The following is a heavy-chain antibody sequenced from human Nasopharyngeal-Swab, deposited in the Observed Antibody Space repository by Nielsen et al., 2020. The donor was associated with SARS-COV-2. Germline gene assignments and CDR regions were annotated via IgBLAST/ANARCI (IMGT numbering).Heavy chain of an antibody. CDR2: ISGSGGST. V-gene: IGHV3-23*01. CDR1: GFTFSSYA. Sequence: GGPLRLSCAASGFTFSSYAMSWVRQAPGKGLEWVSAISGSGGSTYYADSVKGRFTISRDNSKNTLYLQMNSLRAEDTAVYYCAKGGSAEWLAFSYYGMDVWGQGTTVTVSS. CDR3: AKGGSAEWLAFSYYGMDV. J-gene: IGHJ6*02. D-gene: IGHD6-19*01.